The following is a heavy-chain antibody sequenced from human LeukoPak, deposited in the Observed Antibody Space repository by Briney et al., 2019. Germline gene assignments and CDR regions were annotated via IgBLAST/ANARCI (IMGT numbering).Heavy chain of an antibody. Sequence: GESLKISFKGSGYRFTSYWIGWVRPMPGKGLRWMGIIYPGDSETRYSPSFQGQVTISADKSISTVYLQWSTLKASDIAMYYCARYSGDILTSRMDVWGKGTTVTVSS. D-gene: IGHD3-9*01. V-gene: IGHV5-51*01. CDR2: IYPGDSET. CDR1: GYRFTSYW. J-gene: IGHJ6*03. CDR3: ARYSGDILTSRMDV.